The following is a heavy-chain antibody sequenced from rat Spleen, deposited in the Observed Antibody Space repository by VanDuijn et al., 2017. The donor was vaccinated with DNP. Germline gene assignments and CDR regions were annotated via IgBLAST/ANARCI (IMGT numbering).Heavy chain of an antibody. D-gene: IGHD5-1*01. V-gene: IGHV5-25*01. CDR1: GFTFSNYY. CDR3: AKDRLGGYAMDA. CDR2: ISPGGGNT. J-gene: IGHJ4*01. Sequence: EVQLVESGGGLVQPGRSMKLSCAASGFTFSNYYMAWVRQAPTKGLEWVAAISPGGGNTYFPDSVKGRFTISRDNAENTVYLQMNSLRSEDTATYYCAKDRLGGYAMDAWGQGTSVTVSS.